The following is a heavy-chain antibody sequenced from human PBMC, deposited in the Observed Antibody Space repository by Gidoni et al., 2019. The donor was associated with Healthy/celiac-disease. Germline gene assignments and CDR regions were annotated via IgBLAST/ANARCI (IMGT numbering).Heavy chain of an antibody. CDR1: GFTFSSYS. CDR2: ISSSSSTI. CDR3: ARDRRRPTFTLNWYFDL. J-gene: IGHJ2*01. D-gene: IGHD1-1*01. Sequence: EVQLVEPGGGLVQPGGSLRLSCAASGFTFSSYSMNWVRQAPGKGLEWVSYISSSSSTIYYADSVKGRFTISRDNAKNSLYLQMNSLRDEDTAVYYCARDRRRPTFTLNWYFDLWGRGTLVTVSS. V-gene: IGHV3-48*02.